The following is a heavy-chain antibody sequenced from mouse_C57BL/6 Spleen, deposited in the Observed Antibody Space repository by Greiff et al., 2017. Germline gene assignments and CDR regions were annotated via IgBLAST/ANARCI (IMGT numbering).Heavy chain of an antibody. Sequence: EVQVVESGGDLVKPGGSLKLSCAASGFTFSSYGMSWVRQTPDKRLEWVATISSGGSYTYYPDSVKGRFTISRDNAKNTLYLQMSSLKSEDTAMYYCARLNGSSSLAYWGQGTLVTVSA. CDR1: GFTFSSYG. V-gene: IGHV5-6*01. CDR3: ARLNGSSSLAY. J-gene: IGHJ3*01. D-gene: IGHD1-1*01. CDR2: ISSGGSYT.